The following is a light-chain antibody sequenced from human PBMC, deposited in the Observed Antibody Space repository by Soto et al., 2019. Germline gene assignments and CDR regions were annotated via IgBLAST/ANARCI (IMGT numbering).Light chain of an antibody. CDR3: QQYNSHSST. V-gene: IGKV1-5*01. Sequence: DIQMTQSPSSLSASIGDRVTITCRASQSISNWLAWYQQKPGKAPKLLIYDVSTLESGVPSRFSGSGSGIEYTLTISSLQPDDFATYYCQQYNSHSSTFGQGTRLEIK. CDR2: DVS. CDR1: QSISNW. J-gene: IGKJ5*01.